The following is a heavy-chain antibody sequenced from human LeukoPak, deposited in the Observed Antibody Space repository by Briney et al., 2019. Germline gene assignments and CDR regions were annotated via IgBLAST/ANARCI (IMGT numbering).Heavy chain of an antibody. CDR3: AELGITMIGGV. D-gene: IGHD3-10*02. Sequence: PGGSLRLSCAASGFIFSNYGMNWVRQAPGKGLEWVSYISRSGRTIYYADSVKGRFTISRDNAKNSLYLQMNSLRAEDTAVYYCAELGITMIGGVWGKGTTVTISS. V-gene: IGHV3-48*04. CDR1: GFIFSNYG. CDR2: ISRSGRTI. J-gene: IGHJ6*04.